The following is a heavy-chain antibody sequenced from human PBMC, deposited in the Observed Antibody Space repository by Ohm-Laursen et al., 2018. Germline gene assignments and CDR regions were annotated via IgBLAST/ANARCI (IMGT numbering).Heavy chain of an antibody. CDR1: GGSISSYY. V-gene: IGHV4-59*12. Sequence: SQTLSLTCSVSGGSISSYYWSWIRQPPGKGLEWIGYIYYSGSTNYNPSLKSRVTISVDTSKNQFSLKLSSVTAADTAVYYCARGAWFDPWGQGTLVTVSS. CDR3: ARGAWFDP. CDR2: IYYSGST. J-gene: IGHJ5*02.